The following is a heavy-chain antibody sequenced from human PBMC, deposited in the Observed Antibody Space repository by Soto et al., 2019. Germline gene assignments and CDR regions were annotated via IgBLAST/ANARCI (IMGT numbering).Heavy chain of an antibody. CDR2: INPSGGTT. D-gene: IGHD6-13*01. CDR1: GYTFINYY. CDR3: AGQLVNYAFDY. J-gene: IGHJ4*02. Sequence: ASVKVSCKASGYTFINYYMHWVRQAPGQGLEWMGIINPSGGTTSYAQKFQGRVTMTRDTSTSTVYMELSSLRSEDTAVYYCAGQLVNYAFDYWGQGTLVTVSS. V-gene: IGHV1-46*01.